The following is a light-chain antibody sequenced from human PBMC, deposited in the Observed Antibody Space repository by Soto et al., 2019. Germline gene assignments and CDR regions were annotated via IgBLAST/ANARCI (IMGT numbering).Light chain of an antibody. Sequence: IQFTQSPSSLSASVGDRVTITCRASQGISSSLAWYQQQPVKAPKLLIYAASTLQSGVPSRFSGSGSGTDFTLTISSMQPEDFATYYCQQLKSFPLSFGGGTKLDIK. CDR2: AAS. V-gene: IGKV1-9*01. CDR3: QQLKSFPLS. CDR1: QGISSS. J-gene: IGKJ4*01.